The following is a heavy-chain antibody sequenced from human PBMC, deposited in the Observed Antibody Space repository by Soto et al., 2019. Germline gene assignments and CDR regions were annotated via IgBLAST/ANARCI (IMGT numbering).Heavy chain of an antibody. CDR3: ARDLGYCSSTSCYKGGDSDY. D-gene: IGHD2-2*02. V-gene: IGHV4-38-2*02. CDR1: GYSISSGYY. Sequence: SETLSLTCAVSGYSISSGYYWGWIRQPPGKGLEWIGSIYHSGSTYYNPSLKSRVTISVDTSKNQFSLKLSSVTAADTAVYYCARDLGYCSSTSCYKGGDSDYWGQGTLVTVSS. J-gene: IGHJ4*02. CDR2: IYHSGST.